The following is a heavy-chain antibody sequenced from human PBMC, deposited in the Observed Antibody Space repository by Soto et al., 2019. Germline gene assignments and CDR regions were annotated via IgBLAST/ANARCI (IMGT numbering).Heavy chain of an antibody. CDR1: GGSFSGYY. CDR2: INHSGST. V-gene: IGHV4-34*01. CDR3: ARTRDDCGGDRGLDY. D-gene: IGHD2-21*02. Sequence: SETLSLTCAVYGGSFSGYYWSWIRQPPGKGLEWIGEINHSGSTNYNPSLKSRVTISVDTSKNQFSLKLSSVTAADTAVYYCARTRDDCGGDRGLDYWGQGTLVTVSS. J-gene: IGHJ4*02.